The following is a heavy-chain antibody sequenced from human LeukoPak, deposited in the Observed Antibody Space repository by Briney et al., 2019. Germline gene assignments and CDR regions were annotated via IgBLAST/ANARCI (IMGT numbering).Heavy chain of an antibody. V-gene: IGHV1-3*01. CDR1: GYTFTSYA. CDR2: INAGNGNT. D-gene: IGHD3-10*01. Sequence: ASVKVSCKASGYTFTSYAMHWVRQAPGQRLEWMGWINAGNGNTKYSQEFQGRVTITRDTSASTAYMELSSLRSEDTAVYYCARVISMVRGVTYYFDYWGQGTLVTVSS. CDR3: ARVISMVRGVTYYFDY. J-gene: IGHJ4*02.